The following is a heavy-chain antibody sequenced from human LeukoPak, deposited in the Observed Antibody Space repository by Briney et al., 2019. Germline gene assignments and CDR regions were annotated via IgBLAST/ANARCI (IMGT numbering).Heavy chain of an antibody. CDR1: GFTFSSYG. Sequence: QAGGTLRLSCAASGFTFSSYGMSWVRQAPGKGLEWVSAISGSGGSTYYADSVKGRFTISRDNSKNTLYLQMNSLRAEDTAVYYCGKALFGYYDILTGYYIWDYWGQGTLVTVSS. CDR2: ISGSGGST. V-gene: IGHV3-23*01. J-gene: IGHJ4*02. CDR3: GKALFGYYDILTGYYIWDY. D-gene: IGHD3-9*01.